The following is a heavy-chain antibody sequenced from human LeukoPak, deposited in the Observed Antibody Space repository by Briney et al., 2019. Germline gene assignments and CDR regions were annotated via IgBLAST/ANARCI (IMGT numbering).Heavy chain of an antibody. V-gene: IGHV3-23*01. CDR1: GFTFSTYA. CDR3: ARDLFKTIDIDSSHPIAYH. Sequence: GGSLRLSCAASGFTFSTYAMSWVRQAPGKGLEWVSSISGGGGGTYYADSVEGRFTVSRDNSKETLYLQMNSLRADDTAVYYCARDLFKTIDIDSSHPIAYHWGQGTLVTVSS. CDR2: ISGGGGGT. D-gene: IGHD3-22*01. J-gene: IGHJ4*02.